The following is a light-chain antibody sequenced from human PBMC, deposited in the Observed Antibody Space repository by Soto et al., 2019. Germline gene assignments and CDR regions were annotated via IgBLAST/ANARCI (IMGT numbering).Light chain of an antibody. CDR1: SSDVGTYNY. J-gene: IGLJ1*01. CDR2: DVS. CDR3: ISYTDRQSYL. V-gene: IGLV2-11*01. Sequence: QSVLTQPRSVSGPPGQSVSISCSGTSSDVGTYNYVSWYQQHPGKAPKLMIYDVSKRPSGVPDRFSGSKSGNTASLTISGLQAEDEADYYCISYTDRQSYLFGTGTKVTVL.